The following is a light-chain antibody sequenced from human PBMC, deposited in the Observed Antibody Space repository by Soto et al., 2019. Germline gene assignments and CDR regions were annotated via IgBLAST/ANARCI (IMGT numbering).Light chain of an antibody. CDR3: LQYYSPPYT. CDR2: WAS. V-gene: IGKV4-1*01. CDR1: QTIVYSSNNRNY. Sequence: DIVVAQSPDSLAASLGERATINCKSIQTIVYSSNNRNYLAWYQQKPGQPPKLLIYWASTRESGVPDRFSGSGSGTDFTLTISTLQAEDVAVYYCLQYYSPPYTFGLGTKLEIK. J-gene: IGKJ2*01.